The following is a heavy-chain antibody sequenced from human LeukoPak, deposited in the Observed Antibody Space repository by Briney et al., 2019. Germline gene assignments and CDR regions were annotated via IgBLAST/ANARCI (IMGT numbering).Heavy chain of an antibody. Sequence: SQTLSLTCAISGDSVSSDITAWNWIRQSLSRGLEWLGRTYYRSTWYNDYAESVKSRISINPDTSKNHFSLHLSSVTAEDTAVYYCARSQWLDIFEHWGQGILVTVSS. J-gene: IGHJ4*02. CDR1: GDSVSSDITA. CDR3: ARSQWLDIFEH. D-gene: IGHD6-19*01. CDR2: TYYRSTWYN. V-gene: IGHV6-1*01.